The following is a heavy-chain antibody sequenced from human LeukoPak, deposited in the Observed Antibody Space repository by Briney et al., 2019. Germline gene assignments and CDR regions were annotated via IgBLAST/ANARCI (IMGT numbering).Heavy chain of an antibody. J-gene: IGHJ6*03. CDR2: ISGSGGGT. D-gene: IGHD2-2*01. CDR3: ARRGYQLLTRVRYYYYYMDV. CDR1: GFTFSTYA. Sequence: GGSLRLSCAASGFTFSTYAMSWVRQAAGKGLEWVSLISGSGGGTYYADSVKGRFTISRDNARNSLYLQMDSLRAEDTAVYYCARRGYQLLTRVRYYYYYMDVWGKGTTVTVSS. V-gene: IGHV3-23*01.